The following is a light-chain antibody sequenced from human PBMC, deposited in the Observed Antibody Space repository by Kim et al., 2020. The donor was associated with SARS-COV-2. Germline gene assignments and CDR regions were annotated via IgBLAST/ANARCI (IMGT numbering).Light chain of an antibody. CDR2: EVS. CDR1: SSDVGSYNF. Sequence: QSALTQPASVSGSPGQSITISCTGTSSDVGSYNFVSWYQQHPGKAPKLMIYEVSKRPSGVSNRFSGSKSGNTASLAISVLQAEDEADYYCCSYAGSSSLVFGAGTKLTVL. V-gene: IGLV2-23*02. J-gene: IGLJ2*01. CDR3: CSYAGSSSLV.